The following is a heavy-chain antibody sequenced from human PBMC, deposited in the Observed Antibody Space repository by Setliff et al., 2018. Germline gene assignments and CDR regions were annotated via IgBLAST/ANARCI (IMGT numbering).Heavy chain of an antibody. J-gene: IGHJ4*02. CDR3: ARTCSGSGCYAGLES. D-gene: IGHD2-15*01. CDR1: GFTFFNHA. CDR2: IWSDGINK. V-gene: IGHV3-30*02. Sequence: GGSLRLSCGASGFTFFNHAMHWVRQTPGKGLEWVAMIWSDGINKYYGASVKGRFTISRDTSKNTLYLQMNSLRPEDTAVYYCARTCSGSGCYAGLESWGQGTPVTVSS.